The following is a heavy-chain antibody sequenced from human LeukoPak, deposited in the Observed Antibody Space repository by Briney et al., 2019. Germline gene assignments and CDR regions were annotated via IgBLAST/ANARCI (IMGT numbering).Heavy chain of an antibody. CDR2: INHSGST. CDR3: SGTAVGEDCSSTSCYGDYYGMDV. D-gene: IGHD2-2*01. V-gene: IGHV4-34*01. Sequence: SETLSLTCTVYGGSFSGYYWSWIRQPPGKGLEWIGEINHSGSTNYNPSLKSRVTISVDASKNQFSLKLSSVTAADTAVYSCSGTAVGEDCSSTSCYGDYYGMDVWGQGTTVTVSS. CDR1: GGSFSGYY. J-gene: IGHJ6*02.